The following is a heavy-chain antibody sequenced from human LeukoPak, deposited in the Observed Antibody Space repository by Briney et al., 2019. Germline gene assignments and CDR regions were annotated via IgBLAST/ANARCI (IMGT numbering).Heavy chain of an antibody. V-gene: IGHV1-18*01. D-gene: IGHD6-19*01. CDR3: ARGDGSSGWYHYFDY. CDR1: GHTFTSYG. CDR2: ISAYNGNT. J-gene: IGHJ4*02. Sequence: ASVKVSCKASGHTFTSYGISWVRQAPGQGLEWMGWISAYNGNTNYAQKLQGRVTMTTDTSTSTAYMELRSLRSDDTAVYYCARGDGSSGWYHYFDYWGQGTLVTVSS.